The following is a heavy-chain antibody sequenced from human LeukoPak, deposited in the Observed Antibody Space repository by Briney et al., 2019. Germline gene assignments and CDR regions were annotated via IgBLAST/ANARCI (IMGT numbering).Heavy chain of an antibody. D-gene: IGHD3-3*01. J-gene: IGHJ4*02. CDR2: INHSGST. Sequence: PGGSLRLSCAASGFTFSDYYMSWIRQPPGKGLEWIGEINHSGSTNYNPSLKSRVTISVDTSKNQFSLKLSSVTAADTAVYYCAREVYDFWSGSFPYYFDYWGQGTLVTVSS. CDR1: GFTFSDYY. V-gene: IGHV4-34*01. CDR3: AREVYDFWSGSFPYYFDY.